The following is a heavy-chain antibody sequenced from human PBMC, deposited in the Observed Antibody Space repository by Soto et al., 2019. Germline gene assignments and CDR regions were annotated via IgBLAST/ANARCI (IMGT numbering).Heavy chain of an antibody. CDR3: ARVHNTYYDFGSGSEFDY. CDR2: ISAYNGNT. V-gene: IGHV1-18*01. D-gene: IGHD3-3*01. J-gene: IGHJ4*02. Sequence: QVQLVQSGAEVKKPGASVKVSCKASGYTFTSYGISWVRQAPGQGLEWMGWISAYNGNTNYAQKLQGRVTMTTDTSTSTAYMELRSLRSDDTAVYYCARVHNTYYDFGSGSEFDYWGQGTLVTVSS. CDR1: GYTFTSYG.